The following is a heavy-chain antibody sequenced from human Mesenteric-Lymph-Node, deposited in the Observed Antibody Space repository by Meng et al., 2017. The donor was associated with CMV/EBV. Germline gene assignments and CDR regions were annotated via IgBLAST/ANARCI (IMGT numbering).Heavy chain of an antibody. V-gene: IGHV3-23*01. J-gene: IGHJ4*02. CDR2: IGATGYTT. CDR1: GFTFSSYA. D-gene: IGHD2-2*02. CDR3: AKDRTWSPYCTSTSCHISEEFDL. Sequence: GESLKISCAASGFTFSSYAMGWVRQAPGKGLEWVSSIGATGYTTYFADSVKGRFTISRDNSKNTLYLQMNRLRAEDTAVYYCAKDRTWSPYCTSTSCHISEEFDLWGQGTLVTVSS.